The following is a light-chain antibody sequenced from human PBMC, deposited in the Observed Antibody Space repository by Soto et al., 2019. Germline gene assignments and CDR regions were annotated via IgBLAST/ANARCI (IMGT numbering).Light chain of an antibody. CDR3: QHYVTSPYT. J-gene: IGKJ2*01. CDR1: QSVSSSY. CDR2: DAS. V-gene: IGKV3D-20*01. Sequence: EIVLTQSPATLSLSPGEGATLSCGASQSVSSSYLAWYQQKPGLAPRLLIYDASSRATGIPDRFSGSGSGTDFPRTISRLEPEDFAVYYCQHYVTSPYTFGQGTKLEIK.